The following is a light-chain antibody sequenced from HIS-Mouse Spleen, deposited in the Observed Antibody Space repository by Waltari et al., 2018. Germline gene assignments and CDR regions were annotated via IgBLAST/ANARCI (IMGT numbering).Light chain of an antibody. Sequence: DIVMTHSPDSLAVSLGERAPISCTSIQSVLYSTNNSNYLAWYQQKPGQPPKLLIYWASTRESGVPDRFSGSGSGTDFTLTISSLQAEDVAVYYCQQYYSTPPTFGQGTKVEIK. CDR1: QSVLYSTNNSNY. CDR2: WAS. J-gene: IGKJ1*01. CDR3: QQYYSTPPT. V-gene: IGKV4-1*01.